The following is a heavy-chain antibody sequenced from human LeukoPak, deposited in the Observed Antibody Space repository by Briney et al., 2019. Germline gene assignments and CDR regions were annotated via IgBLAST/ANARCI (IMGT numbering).Heavy chain of an antibody. V-gene: IGHV3-7*01. CDR3: ARGAFDYYDSSGYGYAFDI. J-gene: IGHJ3*02. CDR2: IKQDGSEK. Sequence: GGSLRLSCAASGFAFSRYWMSWVRQAPGKGLEWVANIKQDGSEKYYVDSVKGRFTISRDSAKNSLYLQMNSLRVEDTAVYYCARGAFDYYDSSGYGYAFDIWGQGTMVTVSS. D-gene: IGHD3-22*01. CDR1: GFAFSRYW.